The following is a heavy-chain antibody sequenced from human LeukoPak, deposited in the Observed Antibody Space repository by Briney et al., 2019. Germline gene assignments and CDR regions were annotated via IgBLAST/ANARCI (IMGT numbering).Heavy chain of an antibody. CDR2: IYYSGST. J-gene: IGHJ6*03. Sequence: SETLSLTCTVSGDSISSYYWSWIRHLPGRGLEWIGYIYYSGSTNYNPSLKSRVTISVDTSKNQFSLKLSSVTAADTAVYYCARASFYYDSSGYPRYYMDVWGKGTTVTVSS. CDR1: GDSISSYY. D-gene: IGHD3-22*01. V-gene: IGHV4-59*01. CDR3: ARASFYYDSSGYPRYYMDV.